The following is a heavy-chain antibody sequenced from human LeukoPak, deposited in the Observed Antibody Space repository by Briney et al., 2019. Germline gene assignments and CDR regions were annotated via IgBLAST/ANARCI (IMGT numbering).Heavy chain of an antibody. V-gene: IGHV1-24*01. D-gene: IGHD3-10*01. Sequence: ASVKVSCKASGYTFTGYYMHWVRQAPGQGLEWMGGFDPEDGETIYAQKFQGRVTITEDTSTDTAYMELSSLRSEDTAVYYCATGYGSGSYSFDYWGQGTLVTVSS. J-gene: IGHJ4*02. CDR1: GYTFTGYY. CDR2: FDPEDGET. CDR3: ATGYGSGSYSFDY.